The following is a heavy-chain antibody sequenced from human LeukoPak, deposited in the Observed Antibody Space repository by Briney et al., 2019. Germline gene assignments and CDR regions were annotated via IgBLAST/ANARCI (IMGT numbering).Heavy chain of an antibody. CDR1: GFTVSHYY. V-gene: IGHV3-66*01. CDR3: AREPPMVGDYYYGMDV. Sequence: GGSLRLSCAVSGFTVSHYYMHWVRQAPGKGLEWVSVIYRGGSIYYADSVKGRFIISRDSSNNTLYLQLNSLRADDTAVYYCAREPPMVGDYYYGMDVWGQGTRSPSP. CDR2: IYRGGSI. J-gene: IGHJ6*02. D-gene: IGHD3-10*02.